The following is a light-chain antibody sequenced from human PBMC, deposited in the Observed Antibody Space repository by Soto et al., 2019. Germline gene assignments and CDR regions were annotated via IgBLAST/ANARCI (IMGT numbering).Light chain of an antibody. CDR3: QQYNNGPPFT. Sequence: DIVRTQSLATLSVSPGGGATLSCRASQTISSNLSCYQPKPGQTPRLLIYGAATRAAGIPARFSGSGSGTDFTLTITSLQSEDFAVYYCQQYNNGPPFTFGPGTKVD. CDR1: QTISSN. CDR2: GAA. J-gene: IGKJ3*01. V-gene: IGKV3-15*01.